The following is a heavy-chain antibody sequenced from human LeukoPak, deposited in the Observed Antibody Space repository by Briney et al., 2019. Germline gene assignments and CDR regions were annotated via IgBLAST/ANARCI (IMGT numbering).Heavy chain of an antibody. CDR2: IVVGSGNT. Sequence: SVKVSCKASGFTFSSSAMQWVRQARGQRLEWIGWIVVGSGNTNYAQKFQERVTITRDMSTSTAYMELSNLRSEDTAVYYCAAGLEAATNMLDYYYYGMDVWGQGTTVTVSS. V-gene: IGHV1-58*02. CDR3: AAGLEAATNMLDYYYYGMDV. J-gene: IGHJ6*02. CDR1: GFTFSSSA. D-gene: IGHD5-24*01.